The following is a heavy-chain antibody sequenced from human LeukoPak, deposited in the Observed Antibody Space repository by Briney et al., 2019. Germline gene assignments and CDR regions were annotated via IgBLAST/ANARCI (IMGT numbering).Heavy chain of an antibody. D-gene: IGHD1-26*01. CDR2: INHSGST. J-gene: IGHJ3*02. V-gene: IGHV4-34*01. CDR3: AKDRGSGSYGGDAFDI. Sequence: SETLSLTCAVYGGSFSGYYWSWIRQPPGKGLEWIGEINHSGSTNYNPSLKSRVTISVDTSKNQFSLKLSSVTAADTAVYYCAKDRGSGSYGGDAFDIWGQGTMVTVSS. CDR1: GGSFSGYY.